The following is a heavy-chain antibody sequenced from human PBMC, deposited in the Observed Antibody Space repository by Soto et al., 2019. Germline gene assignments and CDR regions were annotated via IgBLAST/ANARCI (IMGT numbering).Heavy chain of an antibody. CDR2: IYYSGST. J-gene: IGHJ5*02. D-gene: IGHD3-3*01. CDR1: GGSISSSY. CDR3: ARTPIYDFWSGYYYQNGYNGFDP. V-gene: IGHV4-59*04. Sequence: PSETLSLTCTVSGGSISSSYWSWIRQPPGKGLEWIGYIYYSGSTYYNPSLKSRVTISVDTSKNQFSLKLSSVTAADTAVYYCARTPIYDFWSGYYYQNGYNGFDPWGQGTLVTV.